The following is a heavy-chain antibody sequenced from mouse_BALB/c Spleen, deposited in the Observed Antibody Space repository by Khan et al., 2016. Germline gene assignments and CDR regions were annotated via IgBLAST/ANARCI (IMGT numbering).Heavy chain of an antibody. V-gene: IGHV1-87*01. CDR2: IYPGDGAT. Sequence: QVQLKQSGAELARPGASVKLSCKASGYTFTSYWMQWVKQRPGQGLEWIGAIYPGDGATRYTQKFKGTATLTADKSSSTAYMQISSLASWDAAVYYFASYYGSSDGYFDYWGQGTTLTGSS. D-gene: IGHD1-1*01. CDR3: ASYYGSSDGYFDY. CDR1: GYTFTSYW. J-gene: IGHJ2*01.